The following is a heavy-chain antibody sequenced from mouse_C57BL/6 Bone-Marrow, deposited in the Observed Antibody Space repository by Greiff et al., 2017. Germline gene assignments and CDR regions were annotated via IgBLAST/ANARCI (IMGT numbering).Heavy chain of an antibody. CDR2: INPNNGGT. Sequence: EVKLQESGPELVKPGASVKIPCKASGYTFTDYNMDWVKQSHGKSLEWIGDINPNNGGTIYNQKFKGKATLTVDKSSSTAYMELRSLTSEDTAVYYCARGGRLPFAYWGQGTLVTVSA. CDR1: GYTFTDYN. J-gene: IGHJ3*01. CDR3: ARGGRLPFAY. V-gene: IGHV1-18*01. D-gene: IGHD6-1*01.